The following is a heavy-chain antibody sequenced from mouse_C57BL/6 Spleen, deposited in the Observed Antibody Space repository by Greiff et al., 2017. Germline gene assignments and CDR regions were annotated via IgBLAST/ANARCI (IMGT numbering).Heavy chain of an antibody. V-gene: IGHV1-42*01. CDR2: INPSTGGT. CDR1: GYSFTGYY. J-gene: IGHJ4*01. CDR3: AREGAYYDRPGARDY. D-gene: IGHD2-4*01. Sequence: VQLQQSGPELVKPGASVKISCKASGYSFTGYYMNWVKQSPEKSLEWIGEINPSTGGTTYNQKFKAKATLTVDKSSSTAYMQLKSLTSEDSAVYYCAREGAYYDRPGARDYWGQGTSVTVSS.